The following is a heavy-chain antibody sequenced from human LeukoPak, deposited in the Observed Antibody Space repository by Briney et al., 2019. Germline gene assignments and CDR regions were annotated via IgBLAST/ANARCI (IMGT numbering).Heavy chain of an antibody. CDR3: ARVGYGDYVLGYFDY. CDR2: ISSSGSTI. D-gene: IGHD4-17*01. CDR1: GFTFSDYY. V-gene: IGHV3-11*01. Sequence: GGSRRFSGAASGFTFSDYYMSWIRQAPGKGLEWVSYISSSGSTIYYADSVKGRFTISRDNAKNSLYLQMNSLRAEDTAVYYCARVGYGDYVLGYFDYWGQGTLVTVSS. J-gene: IGHJ4*02.